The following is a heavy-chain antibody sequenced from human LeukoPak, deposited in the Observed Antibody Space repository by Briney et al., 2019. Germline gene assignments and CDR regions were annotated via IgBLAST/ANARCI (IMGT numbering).Heavy chain of an antibody. Sequence: SETLSLTCAVYGGSFSGYYWSWIRQPPGKGLEWIGEINHSGSTNYNPSLKSRVTISVDTSKSQFSLKLSSVTAADTAVYYCARSAYYYDSSGPYRYFDYWGQGTLVTVSS. V-gene: IGHV4-34*01. CDR2: INHSGST. CDR3: ARSAYYYDSSGPYRYFDY. D-gene: IGHD3-22*01. J-gene: IGHJ4*02. CDR1: GGSFSGYY.